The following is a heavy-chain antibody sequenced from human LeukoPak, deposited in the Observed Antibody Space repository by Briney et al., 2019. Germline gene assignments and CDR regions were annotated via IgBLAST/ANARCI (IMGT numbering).Heavy chain of an antibody. D-gene: IGHD3-22*01. Sequence: GGSLRLSCAASGFTFSSYGMHWVRQAPGKGLEWVSYISSSSSTIYYADSVKGRFTISRDNAKNSLYLQMNSLRAEDTAVYYCARGGIVVVDYWGQGTLVTVSS. V-gene: IGHV3-48*01. CDR1: GFTFSSYG. J-gene: IGHJ4*02. CDR2: ISSSSSTI. CDR3: ARGGIVVVDY.